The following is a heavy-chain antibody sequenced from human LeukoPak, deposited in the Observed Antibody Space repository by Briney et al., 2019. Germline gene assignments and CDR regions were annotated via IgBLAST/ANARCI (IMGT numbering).Heavy chain of an antibody. Sequence: GGSLRLSCAASGFTFSSYAMSWVRQAPGKGLGWVSSISSSSSYIYYADSVKGRFTISRDNAKNSLYLQMNSLRAEDTAVYYCARARAVGIVGATTVYFDYWGQGTLVTVSS. CDR2: ISSSSSYI. D-gene: IGHD1-26*01. J-gene: IGHJ4*02. V-gene: IGHV3-21*01. CDR3: ARARAVGIVGATTVYFDY. CDR1: GFTFSSYA.